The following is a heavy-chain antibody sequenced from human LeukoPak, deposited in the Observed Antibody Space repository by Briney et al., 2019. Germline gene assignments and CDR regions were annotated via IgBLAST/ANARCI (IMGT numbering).Heavy chain of an antibody. D-gene: IGHD1-20*01. J-gene: IGHJ5*02. CDR2: IYYSGST. CDR1: GGSISRYY. V-gene: IGHV4-59*01. CDR3: ARTGITGTTPSWFDP. Sequence: SETLSLTCTVSGGSISRYYWSWIRQPPGKGLEWIGYIYYSGSTNYNPSLKSRVTISVDTSKNQFSLKLSSVTAADTAVYYCARTGITGTTPSWFDPWGQGTLVTVSS.